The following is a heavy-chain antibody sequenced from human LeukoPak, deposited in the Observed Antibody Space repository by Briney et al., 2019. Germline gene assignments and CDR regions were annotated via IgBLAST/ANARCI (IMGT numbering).Heavy chain of an antibody. CDR3: ARHIQSRVRMVRGVTKVDY. D-gene: IGHD3-10*01. Sequence: PSETLSLTCTVSGGSISSVSYYWGWIRQPPGKGLEWIGSISYNGGTYYNPSLKSRVTIFVDTSKNQFSLKLSSVTAADTAVYYCARHIQSRVRMVRGVTKVDYWGQGTLVTVSS. J-gene: IGHJ4*02. V-gene: IGHV4-39*01. CDR1: GGSISSVSYY. CDR2: ISYNGGT.